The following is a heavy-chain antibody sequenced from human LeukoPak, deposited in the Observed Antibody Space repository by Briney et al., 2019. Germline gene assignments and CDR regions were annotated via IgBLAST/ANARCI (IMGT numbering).Heavy chain of an antibody. V-gene: IGHV1-46*01. CDR2: INPSGGGT. CDR1: GYTFTSYY. J-gene: IGHJ4*02. D-gene: IGHD4-17*01. Sequence: GASVKVSCKASGYTFTSYYMHWVRQAPGQGLEWMGIINPSGGGTNYAQKFQGRVSMTRDTSASTVYMELSSLRSEDTAVYYCARGDYGDYVIDYWGQGTLVTVSS. CDR3: ARGDYGDYVIDY.